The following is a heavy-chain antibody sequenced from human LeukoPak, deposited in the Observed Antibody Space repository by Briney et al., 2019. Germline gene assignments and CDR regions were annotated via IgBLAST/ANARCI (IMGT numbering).Heavy chain of an antibody. Sequence: GGSLRLSCAASGFTFSSYGMHWVRQAPGKGLEWVAVISYDGSNKYYADSVKGRFTISRDNSRNTLYLQMNSLRAEDTAVYYCAKDRDYYFDYWGQGTLVTVSS. V-gene: IGHV3-30*18. CDR1: GFTFSSYG. D-gene: IGHD3/OR15-3a*01. J-gene: IGHJ4*02. CDR2: ISYDGSNK. CDR3: AKDRDYYFDY.